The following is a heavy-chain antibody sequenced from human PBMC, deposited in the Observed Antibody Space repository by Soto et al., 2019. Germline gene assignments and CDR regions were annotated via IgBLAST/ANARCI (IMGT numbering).Heavy chain of an antibody. V-gene: IGHV1-8*01. Sequence: ASVKVSCKASGYTFTNYNINWVRQATGQGLEWMGWMNPNTGNTGYAEKFQGRVTMTTDTSTSTAYMELRSLRSDDTAVYYCASLYGSGTRYYFDYWGQGTLVTVSS. CDR1: GYTFTNYN. D-gene: IGHD3-10*01. CDR2: MNPNTGNT. J-gene: IGHJ4*02. CDR3: ASLYGSGTRYYFDY.